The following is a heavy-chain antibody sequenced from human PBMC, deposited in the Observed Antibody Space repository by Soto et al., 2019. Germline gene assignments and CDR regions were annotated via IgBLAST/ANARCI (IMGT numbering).Heavy chain of an antibody. V-gene: IGHV3-23*01. CDR3: AKDTKLCSSTSCYHWFDP. CDR2: ISGSGGST. J-gene: IGHJ5*02. D-gene: IGHD2-2*01. CDR1: GFTFSSYA. Sequence: GGSLRLSCAASGFTFSSYAMSWVRQAPGKGLEWVSAISGSGGSTYYADSVKGRFTISRDNSKNTLYLQMNSLRAEDTAVYYCAKDTKLCSSTSCYHWFDPWGQGTLVTVSS.